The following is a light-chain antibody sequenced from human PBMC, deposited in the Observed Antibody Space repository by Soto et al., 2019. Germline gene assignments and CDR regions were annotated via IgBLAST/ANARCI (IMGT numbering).Light chain of an antibody. CDR1: QSFSSY. J-gene: IGKJ5*01. V-gene: IGKV3-15*01. Sequence: EIGMTQSPATLSVCPGERATLXCRASQSFSSYLAWYQQKTGKAPRLVISGESPRATGIQARLSGGGSGKEFTLNISSLQSEDFAVYYCKQYNSWPPITFGQGTRLEIK. CDR2: GES. CDR3: KQYNSWPPIT.